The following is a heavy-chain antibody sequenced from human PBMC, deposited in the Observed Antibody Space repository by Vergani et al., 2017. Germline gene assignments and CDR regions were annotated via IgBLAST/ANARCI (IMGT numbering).Heavy chain of an antibody. CDR3: ARDWGVTVFLYGMDV. CDR2: IWYDGSNK. V-gene: IGHV3-33*08. J-gene: IGHJ6*02. D-gene: IGHD3-10*01. Sequence: QVQLQQWGAGLLKPSETLSLTCAVYGGSISSYYWSWIRQPPGKGLEWVAVIWYDGSNKYYADSVKGRFTISRDNSKNTLYLQMNSLRAEDTAVYYCARDWGVTVFLYGMDVWGQGTTVTVSS. CDR1: GGSISSYY.